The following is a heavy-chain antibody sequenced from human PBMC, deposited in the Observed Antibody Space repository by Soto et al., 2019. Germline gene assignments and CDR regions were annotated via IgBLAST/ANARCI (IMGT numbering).Heavy chain of an antibody. J-gene: IGHJ3*02. CDR3: AIGNPREYSYGSPHVALDM. CDR1: GDSVSSNSAA. V-gene: IGHV6-1*01. D-gene: IGHD5-18*01. Sequence: TLSLTCAISGDSVSSNSAAWNWIRQSPSRGLEWLGRTYYRSKWYNDYAVSVKSRITINPDTSKNQFSLQLNSVTPEDTAVYYCAIGNPREYSYGSPHVALDMGGKGKMFTV. CDR2: TYYRSKWYN.